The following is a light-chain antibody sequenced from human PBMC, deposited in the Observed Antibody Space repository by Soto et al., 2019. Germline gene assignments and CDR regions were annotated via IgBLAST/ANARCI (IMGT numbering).Light chain of an antibody. CDR1: QSLGSD. CDR2: GAS. Sequence: EIAMTQSPGTLSLSPGDTATLSCRASQSLGSDLAWYQQKPGQAPRLLIFGASARPTGIPARISGSGSGTEFTLTISSLRSEDFAVYFCQQYYNWPRTFGQGTKVEI. CDR3: QQYYNWPRT. J-gene: IGKJ1*01. V-gene: IGKV3-15*01.